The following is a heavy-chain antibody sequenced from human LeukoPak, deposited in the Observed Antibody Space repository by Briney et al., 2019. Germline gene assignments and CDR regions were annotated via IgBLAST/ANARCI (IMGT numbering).Heavy chain of an antibody. J-gene: IGHJ4*02. Sequence: PSETLSLTCTVSGYSISSGYYWGWIRQPPGKGLEWIGSIYHSGSTYYNPSLKSRVTISVDTSKNQFSLKLSSVTAADTAVYYCSRAATVVNTFDYWGQGTLVTVSS. CDR2: IYHSGST. CDR3: SRAATVVNTFDY. CDR1: GYSISSGYY. V-gene: IGHV4-38-2*02. D-gene: IGHD4-23*01.